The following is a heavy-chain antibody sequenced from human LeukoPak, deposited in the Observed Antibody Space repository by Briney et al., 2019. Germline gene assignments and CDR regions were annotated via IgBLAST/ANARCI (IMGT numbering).Heavy chain of an antibody. V-gene: IGHV1-2*02. CDR3: ARDAISRGMIDY. D-gene: IGHD3-10*01. J-gene: IGHJ4*02. Sequence: PEASVKVSCKASGYSFTAYYIHWVRQAPGQGLEWMGWINPDSGGTNFAQKFQGRVTMIRDTSISTIYLQVSRLTSKDTAVYYCARDAISRGMIDYWGQGTLVTVSS. CDR1: GYSFTAYY. CDR2: INPDSGGT.